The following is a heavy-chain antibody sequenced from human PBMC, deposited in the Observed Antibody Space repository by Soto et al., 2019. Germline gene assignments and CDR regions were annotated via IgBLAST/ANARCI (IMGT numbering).Heavy chain of an antibody. J-gene: IGHJ4*02. CDR1: GGSISSYY. D-gene: IGHD4-17*01. Sequence: SETLSLTCTVSGGSISSYYWSWIRQPPGKGLEWIGYIYYSGSTNYNPSLKSRVTISVDTSKNQFSLKLSSVTAADTAVYYCARASTVYGDYLYYFDYWGQGTLVTVSS. CDR3: ARASTVYGDYLYYFDY. CDR2: IYYSGST. V-gene: IGHV4-59*01.